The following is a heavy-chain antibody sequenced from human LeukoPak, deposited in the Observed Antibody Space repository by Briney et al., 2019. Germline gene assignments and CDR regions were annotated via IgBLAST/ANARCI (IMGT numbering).Heavy chain of an antibody. V-gene: IGHV4-59*12. Sequence: SETLSLTCTFSGTSISSNYWNWIRQSPGKGLEWIGFISHIGSTHYNPSLKSRVTISLDTSKNQFSLKVRSVIAADTAVYYCARAVSGRAQLAYYCYMDVWGKGTTVTVSS. CDR1: GTSISSNY. CDR2: ISHIGST. D-gene: IGHD1-1*01. J-gene: IGHJ6*03. CDR3: ARAVSGRAQLAYYCYMDV.